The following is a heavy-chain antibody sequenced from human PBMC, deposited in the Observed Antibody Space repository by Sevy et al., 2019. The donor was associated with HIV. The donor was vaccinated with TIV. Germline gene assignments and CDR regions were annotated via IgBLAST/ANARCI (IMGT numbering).Heavy chain of an antibody. CDR3: ARDHLYYYDSSGYKASGQWSAFDI. CDR1: GFTFSSYW. CDR2: INSDGSST. J-gene: IGHJ3*02. D-gene: IGHD3-22*01. V-gene: IGHV3-74*01. Sequence: GGSLRLSCAASGFTFSSYWMHWVRQAPGKGLVWVSRINSDGSSTSYADSVKGRFTISSDNAKNTLYLQMNSLRAEDTAVYYCARDHLYYYDSSGYKASGQWSAFDIWGQGTMVTVSS.